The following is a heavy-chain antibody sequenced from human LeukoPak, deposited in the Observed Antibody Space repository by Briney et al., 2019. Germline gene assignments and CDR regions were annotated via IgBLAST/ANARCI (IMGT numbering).Heavy chain of an antibody. Sequence: SQTLSLTCTVSGGSISSGGYYWSWIRQHPGKGLEWIGYIYYSGSTYYNPSLKSRVTISVDTSKNQFSLKLSSVTAADTAVYYCAREQSGYGDYWGQGTLVTVSS. CDR3: AREQSGYGDY. D-gene: IGHD5-12*01. CDR2: IYYSGST. V-gene: IGHV4-30-4*08. J-gene: IGHJ4*02. CDR1: GGSISSGGYY.